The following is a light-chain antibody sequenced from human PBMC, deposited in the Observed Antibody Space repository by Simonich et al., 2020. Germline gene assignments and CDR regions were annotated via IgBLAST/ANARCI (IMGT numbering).Light chain of an antibody. CDR2: AAS. V-gene: IGKV1-9*01. Sequence: DIQLTQSPSFLSASVVDRATITCRASQGISSYLAWYQQKPGKAPKLLIYAASTLQSGVPSRFSGSGPGTEFPLTIRSLKPEDFATYYCQQLNSYPSTFGQGTKLEIK. CDR1: QGISSY. J-gene: IGKJ2*01. CDR3: QQLNSYPST.